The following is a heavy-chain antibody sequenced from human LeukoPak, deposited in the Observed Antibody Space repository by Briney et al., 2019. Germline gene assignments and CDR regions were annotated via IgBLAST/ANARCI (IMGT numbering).Heavy chain of an antibody. V-gene: IGHV1-18*01. CDR3: ATDGLTLVTVGLDY. D-gene: IGHD4-23*01. J-gene: IGHJ4*02. Sequence: ASVKVCCKASGYTFTSYGISWVRQAPGQGLEWMGWISAYNGNTNYAQKLQGRVTMTTDTSTSTAYMELRSLRSDDTAVYYCATDGLTLVTVGLDYWGQGTLVTVSS. CDR2: ISAYNGNT. CDR1: GYTFTSYG.